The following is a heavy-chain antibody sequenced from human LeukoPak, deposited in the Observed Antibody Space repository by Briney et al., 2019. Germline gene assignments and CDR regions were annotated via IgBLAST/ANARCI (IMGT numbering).Heavy chain of an antibody. CDR3: ARVGTAEGTLEDY. Sequence: GGSLRLSCAASGFTFSSYWMSWVRQPPGKGLEWVANIKHDGSEKYYVDSVKGRFTISRDNAKSSLYLQMNSLRAEDTAVYYCARVGTAEGTLEDYWGQGTLVTVSS. V-gene: IGHV3-7*01. CDR2: IKHDGSEK. CDR1: GFTFSSYW. D-gene: IGHD6-13*01. J-gene: IGHJ4*02.